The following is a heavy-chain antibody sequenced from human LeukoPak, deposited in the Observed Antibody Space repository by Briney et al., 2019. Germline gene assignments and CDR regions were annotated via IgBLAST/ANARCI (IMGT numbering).Heavy chain of an antibody. V-gene: IGHV1-69*04. D-gene: IGHD3-22*01. CDR1: GGTFSSYA. J-gene: IGHJ4*02. CDR2: IIPILGIA. CDR3: ARGEDSSGYRTFDY. Sequence: SVKASCKASGGTFSSYATSWVRQAPGQGREWMGRIIPILGIANYAQKFQGRVTITADKSTSTAYMELSSLRSEGTAVYYCARGEDSSGYRTFDYWGEGTLVTVSS.